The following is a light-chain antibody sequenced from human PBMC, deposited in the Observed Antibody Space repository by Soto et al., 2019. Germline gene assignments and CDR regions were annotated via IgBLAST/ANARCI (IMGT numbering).Light chain of an antibody. CDR2: TNS. CDR1: SSNIGAGYD. V-gene: IGLV1-40*01. Sequence: QSVLTQPPSVSGAPGQRVTISCTGSSSNIGAGYDVHWYQQLPGTAPKLLIYTNSNRPSGVSDRFSGSKSGTSASLAITGLQAEDEADYYCQSYDSSLSVYVFGTGTQLTVL. CDR3: QSYDSSLSVYV. J-gene: IGLJ7*01.